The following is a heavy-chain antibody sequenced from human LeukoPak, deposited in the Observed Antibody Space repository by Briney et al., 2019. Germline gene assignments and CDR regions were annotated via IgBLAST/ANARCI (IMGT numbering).Heavy chain of an antibody. CDR1: GGTFSSYA. D-gene: IGHD2-2*01. CDR3: AGGDIVVVPAAYSNLDY. CDR2: IIPIFGTA. V-gene: IGHV1-69*13. J-gene: IGHJ4*02. Sequence: ASVKVSCKASGGTFSSYAISWVRQAPGQGLEWMGGIIPIFGTANYAQKFQGRVTITADESTSTAYMELSSLRSEDTAVYYCAGGDIVVVPAAYSNLDYWGQGTLVTVSS.